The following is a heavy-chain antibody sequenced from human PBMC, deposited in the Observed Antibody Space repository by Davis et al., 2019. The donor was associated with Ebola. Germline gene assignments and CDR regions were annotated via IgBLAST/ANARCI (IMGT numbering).Heavy chain of an antibody. D-gene: IGHD2-21*02. CDR2: ISSRSYSI. CDR3: AKIVVVTAIPYFDY. Sequence: GESLKISCAASGFSFSSYSMSWVRQAPGKGLEWVSAISSRSYSIYYADSVKGRFTISRDNSKNTLYLQMNSLRAEDTAVYYCAKIVVVTAIPYFDYWGQGTLVTVSS. J-gene: IGHJ4*02. CDR1: GFSFSSYS. V-gene: IGHV3-23*01.